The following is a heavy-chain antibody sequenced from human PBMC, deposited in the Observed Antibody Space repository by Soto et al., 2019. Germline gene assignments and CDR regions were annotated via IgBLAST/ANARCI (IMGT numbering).Heavy chain of an antibody. Sequence: APVKVSCKASGYTFTSYGISWVRQAPGQGLEWMGWISAYNGNTNYAQKLQGRVTMTTDTSTSTAYMELRSLRSDDTAVYYCARVPDRVATTYFDYWGQGTLVTVSS. CDR2: ISAYNGNT. CDR1: GYTFTSYG. V-gene: IGHV1-18*01. D-gene: IGHD5-12*01. J-gene: IGHJ4*02. CDR3: ARVPDRVATTYFDY.